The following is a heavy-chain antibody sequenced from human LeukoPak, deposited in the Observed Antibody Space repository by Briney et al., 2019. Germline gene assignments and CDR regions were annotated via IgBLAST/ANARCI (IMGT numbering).Heavy chain of an antibody. Sequence: PGGSLRLSCAASGFTFSTYAMSWVRQAPGKGLEWVSAISGSGGSTYYADSVKGRFTISRDNSKNTLSLQMNSLRAEDTAIYYCARELVRGVIPYYFDYWGQGTLVTVPS. CDR3: ARELVRGVIPYYFDY. V-gene: IGHV3-23*01. CDR1: GFTFSTYA. D-gene: IGHD3-10*01. CDR2: ISGSGGST. J-gene: IGHJ4*02.